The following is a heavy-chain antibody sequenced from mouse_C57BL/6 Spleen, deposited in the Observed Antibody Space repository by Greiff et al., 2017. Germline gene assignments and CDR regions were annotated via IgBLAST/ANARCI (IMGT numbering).Heavy chain of an antibody. CDR1: GFTFSSYA. CDR2: ISSGGDYI. CDR3: TRPSSSYAMDY. D-gene: IGHD1-1*01. J-gene: IGHJ4*01. Sequence: EVHLVESGEGLVKPGGSLKLSCAASGFTFSSYAMSWVRQTPEKRLEWVAYISSGGDYIYYADTVKGRFTISRDNARNTLYLQMRSLKSEDTAMYYCTRPSSSYAMDYWGQGTSVTVSS. V-gene: IGHV5-9-1*02.